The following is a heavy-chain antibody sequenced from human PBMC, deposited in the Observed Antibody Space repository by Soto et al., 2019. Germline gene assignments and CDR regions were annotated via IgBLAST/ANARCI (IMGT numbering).Heavy chain of an antibody. Sequence: GVLVKGSCDPSGYSFTAYYMHWVRQAPGQGLEWMGWINPKSGATNYPQKFQGRVTMTGDTSVSTAYMELSSLRSDDTAVYYCATPGGPDSGGYYYFDYWGQGSLVTVSS. CDR1: GYSFTAYY. V-gene: IGHV1-2*02. J-gene: IGHJ4*02. D-gene: IGHD3-22*01. CDR3: ATPGGPDSGGYYYFDY. CDR2: INPKSGAT.